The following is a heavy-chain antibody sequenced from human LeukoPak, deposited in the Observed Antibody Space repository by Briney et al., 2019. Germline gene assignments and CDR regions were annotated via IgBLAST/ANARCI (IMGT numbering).Heavy chain of an antibody. CDR2: ISSSGSTI. CDR1: GFTFSSYE. D-gene: IGHD3-22*01. CDR3: ARDQWDYYDSSGYYYLDY. J-gene: IGHJ4*02. Sequence: GGSLRLSCAASGFTFSSYEMNWVRQAPGKGLEWVSYISSSGSTIYYADSAKGRFTISRDNAKNSLYLEMNSLRAEDTAVYYCARDQWDYYDSSGYYYLDYWGKGTLVTVSP. V-gene: IGHV3-48*03.